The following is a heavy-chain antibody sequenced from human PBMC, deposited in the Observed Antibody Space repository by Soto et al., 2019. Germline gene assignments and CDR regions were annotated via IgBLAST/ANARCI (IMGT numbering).Heavy chain of an antibody. CDR2: ISGSGGST. V-gene: IGHV3-23*01. CDR1: GFTFSSYA. Sequence: GGSLRLSCAASGFTFSSYAMSWVRQAPGKGLEWVSAISGSGGSTYYADSVEGRFTISRDNSKNTLYLQMNSLRAEDTAVYYCAKARDFWSGSHYYYMDVWGKGTTVTVSS. CDR3: AKARDFWSGSHYYYMDV. J-gene: IGHJ6*03. D-gene: IGHD3-3*01.